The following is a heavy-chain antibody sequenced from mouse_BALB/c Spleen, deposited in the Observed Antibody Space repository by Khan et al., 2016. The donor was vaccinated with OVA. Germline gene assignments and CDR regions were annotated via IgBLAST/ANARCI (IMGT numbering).Heavy chain of an antibody. CDR2: ISPNSDGS. V-gene: IGHV1S136*01. Sequence: MQLEESGPELVKPGASVKMSCKASGYKFTSYVMHWVKQKPRQGLEWIGYISPNSDGSKYNEKFRGKATLTSDKSSSTAYMELSSLTSEDSVVYYCLRSLFYYGSAYEGFAYWGQGTLVTVSA. D-gene: IGHD1-1*01. J-gene: IGHJ3*01. CDR3: LRSLFYYGSAYEGFAY. CDR1: GYKFTSYV.